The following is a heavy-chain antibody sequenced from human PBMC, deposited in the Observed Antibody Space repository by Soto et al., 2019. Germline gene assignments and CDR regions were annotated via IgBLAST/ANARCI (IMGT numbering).Heavy chain of an antibody. CDR3: ARTGTTNAFDI. V-gene: IGHV3-21*01. CDR1: GFTFSGYS. J-gene: IGHJ3*02. D-gene: IGHD1-1*01. Sequence: PVGSLRLSCAASGFTFSGYSMNWVRQAPGKGLEWVSSISSSSSYIYYADSVKGRFTISRDNAKNSLYLQMNSLRAEDTAVYYCARTGTTNAFDIWGQGTMVTVSS. CDR2: ISSSSSYI.